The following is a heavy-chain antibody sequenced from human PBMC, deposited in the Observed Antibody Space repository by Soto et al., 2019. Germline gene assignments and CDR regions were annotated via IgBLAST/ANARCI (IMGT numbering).Heavy chain of an antibody. CDR1: GFTFSNYA. V-gene: IGHV3-9*01. CDR3: ANSFGSGSYPVDS. D-gene: IGHD3-10*01. CDR2: ITWNSGSL. J-gene: IGHJ4*02. Sequence: EVQLVESGGGLVQPGRSLRLSCAASGFTFSNYAMHWVRQAPGKGLEWVSLITWNSGSLSYADSVKGRFTISRDNAKNSLYLDMNSLRHEDTVLYYCANSFGSGSYPVDSWGQGTVVTVSP.